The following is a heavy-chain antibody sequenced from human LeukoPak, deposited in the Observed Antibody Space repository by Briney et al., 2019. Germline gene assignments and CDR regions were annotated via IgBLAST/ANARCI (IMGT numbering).Heavy chain of an antibody. J-gene: IGHJ4*02. D-gene: IGHD6-19*01. CDR3: AKDHGTAVAGFYY. V-gene: IGHV3-23*01. Sequence: GASLRLSCAASGLSLSTYGVSWVRQPPGKGLEWVSGITGTGGSTYYADSVKGRFTVSRETSKNTLYLQINSLRAEDTAIYYCAKDHGTAVAGFYYWGQGTLVTVSS. CDR2: ITGTGGST. CDR1: GLSLSTYG.